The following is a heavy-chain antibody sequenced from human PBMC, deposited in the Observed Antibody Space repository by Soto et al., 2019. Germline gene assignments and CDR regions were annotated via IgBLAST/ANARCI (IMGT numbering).Heavy chain of an antibody. D-gene: IGHD2-21*02. V-gene: IGHV1-46*01. Sequence: QVQLMQSGAEVKKPGASVKVSCKASGDTFTDYYIHWVRQAPGQGLEWMGTVNPSGGHTTYAQHFLGRVTTTXXXSXRTLYMELTSLTSDDTAIYYCARGGHVVVVTAALDYWGQGTLVTVSS. CDR3: ARGGHVVVVTAALDY. J-gene: IGHJ4*02. CDR1: GDTFTDYY. CDR2: VNPSGGHT.